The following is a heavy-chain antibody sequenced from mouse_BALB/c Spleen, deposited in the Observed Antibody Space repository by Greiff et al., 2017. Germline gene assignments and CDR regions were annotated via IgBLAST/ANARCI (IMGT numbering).Heavy chain of an antibody. J-gene: IGHJ4*01. CDR2: ISNGGGST. CDR1: GFTFSSYT. Sequence: EVQGVESGGGLVQPGGSLKLSCAASGFTFSSYTMSWVRQTPEKRLEWVAYISNGGGSTYYPDTVKGRFTISRDNPKNTLFLQMTSLRSEDTAMYYCAAYITTVPSYYAMDYWGQGTSVTVSS. D-gene: IGHD1-1*01. CDR3: AAYITTVPSYYAMDY. V-gene: IGHV5-12-2*01.